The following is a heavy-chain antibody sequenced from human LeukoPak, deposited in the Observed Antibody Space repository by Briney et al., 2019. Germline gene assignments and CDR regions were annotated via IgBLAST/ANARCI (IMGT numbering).Heavy chain of an antibody. J-gene: IGHJ4*02. CDR2: IKQDGSEK. Sequence: PGGSLRLPCAASGFTFSSYWMSWVRQAPGKGLEWVANIKQDGSEKYYVDSVKGRFTISRDNAKNSLYLQMNSLRAEDTAVYYCAREGLPPIHGAVTIYYFDYWGQGTLVTVSS. D-gene: IGHD4-17*01. CDR3: AREGLPPIHGAVTIYYFDY. CDR1: GFTFSSYW. V-gene: IGHV3-7*01.